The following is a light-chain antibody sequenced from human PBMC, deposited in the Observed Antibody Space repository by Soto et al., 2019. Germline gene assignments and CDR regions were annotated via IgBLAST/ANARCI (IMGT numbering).Light chain of an antibody. CDR2: TVS. CDR3: QQFNSSPYT. J-gene: IGKJ4*01. CDR1: QNNRRS. Sequence: DIQLTQSPSFLSASVGDRLTITCRASQNNRRSLAWYQQKPGKAANLLIYTVSTLQSGVPSRFSGSRSGTEFTRTISRLQPEDFATYYCQQFNSSPYTFGGGTKVEI. V-gene: IGKV1-9*01.